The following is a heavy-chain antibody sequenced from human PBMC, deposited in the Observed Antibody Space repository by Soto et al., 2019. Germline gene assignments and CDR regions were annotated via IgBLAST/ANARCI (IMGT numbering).Heavy chain of an antibody. J-gene: IGHJ4*02. CDR1: GGSISSYY. V-gene: IGHV4-59*08. Sequence: SSETLSLTCTVSGGSISSYYWSWIRQPPGKGLEWIGYIYYSGSTNYNPSLKSRATISVDTSKNQFSLKLSSVTAADTTVYYCARNSGYSYGPPDYYFDYWGQGTLVTVSS. CDR2: IYYSGST. D-gene: IGHD5-18*01. CDR3: ARNSGYSYGPPDYYFDY.